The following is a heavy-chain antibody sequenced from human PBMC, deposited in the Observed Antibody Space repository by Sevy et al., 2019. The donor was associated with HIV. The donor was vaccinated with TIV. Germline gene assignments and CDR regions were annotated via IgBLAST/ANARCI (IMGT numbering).Heavy chain of an antibody. J-gene: IGHJ5*02. CDR1: GFTLSDSG. V-gene: IGHV3-30*02. CDR2: IQVDGREK. Sequence: GESLRLSCAASGFTLSDSGVHWVRQAPGKGLEWVAFIQVDGREKFYTDSVKGRFTISRDSSKNTVYLQMNSLRGEDTAVYYCAKRPTAAWGQGTLVTVSS. CDR3: AKRPTAA. D-gene: IGHD5-18*01.